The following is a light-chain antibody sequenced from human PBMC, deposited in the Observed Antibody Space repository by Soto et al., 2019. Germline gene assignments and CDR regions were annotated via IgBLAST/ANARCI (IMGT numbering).Light chain of an antibody. CDR1: SREVGSYKL. J-gene: IGLJ2*01. V-gene: IGLV2-23*02. Sequence: QSVVTQPASLSGSSGQSITISCTGTSREVGSYKLVSWYQQHPGKSPKLMIYEVSKRPSGVSNRFSGSKSGNTASLTISGLQAEDEADYYCCSYAGSSTFDVVFGGGTKVTVL. CDR3: CSYAGSSTFDVV. CDR2: EVS.